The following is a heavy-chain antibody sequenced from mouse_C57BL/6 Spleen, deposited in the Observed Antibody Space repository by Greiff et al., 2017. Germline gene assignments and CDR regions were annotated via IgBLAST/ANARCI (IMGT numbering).Heavy chain of an antibody. J-gene: IGHJ4*01. CDR2: IDPETGGT. CDR3: TRSDSSGYVLYDMDY. D-gene: IGHD3-2*02. CDR1: GYTFTDYE. V-gene: IGHV1-15*01. Sequence: VQLQQSGAELVRPGASVTLSCKASGYTFTDYEMHWVKQTPVHGLEWIGAIDPETGGTAYNQKFKGKAILTADKSSSTAYMEHRSLTSEDSAVYYWTRSDSSGYVLYDMDYWGQGTSVTVSS.